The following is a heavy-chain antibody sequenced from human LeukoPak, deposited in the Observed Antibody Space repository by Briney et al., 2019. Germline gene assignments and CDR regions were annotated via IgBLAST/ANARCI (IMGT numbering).Heavy chain of an antibody. Sequence: GGSLRLSCTVSGFTVSSNSMSWVRQAPGKGLEWVSFIYSDNTHYSDSVKGRFTISRDNARNTLYLQINSLRAEDTAVYYCARDGDGSVDFDYWGQGTLVTVSS. CDR3: ARDGDGSVDFDY. D-gene: IGHD5-24*01. CDR2: IYSDNT. CDR1: GFTVSSNS. V-gene: IGHV3-53*01. J-gene: IGHJ4*02.